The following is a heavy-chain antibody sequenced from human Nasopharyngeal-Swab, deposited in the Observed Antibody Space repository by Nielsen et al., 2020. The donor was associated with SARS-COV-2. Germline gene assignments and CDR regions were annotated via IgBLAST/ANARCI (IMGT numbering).Heavy chain of an antibody. Sequence: GGSLRLSCAASGFTFADYAMHWARQAPGKGLEWVSGISWNSGSIGYADSVKGRFTISRDNAKNSLYLQMNSLRAEDTALYYCAKDSSPAAADYYYMDVWGKGTTVTVSS. CDR1: GFTFADYA. J-gene: IGHJ6*03. V-gene: IGHV3-9*01. CDR3: AKDSSPAAADYYYMDV. CDR2: ISWNSGSI. D-gene: IGHD2-2*01.